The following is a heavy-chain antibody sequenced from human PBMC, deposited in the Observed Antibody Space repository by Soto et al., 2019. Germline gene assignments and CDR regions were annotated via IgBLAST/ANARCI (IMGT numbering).Heavy chain of an antibody. CDR1: GFTFSSYW. D-gene: IGHD6-13*01. Sequence: EVQLVESGGGLVQPGGSLRLSCVDSGFTFSSYWMSWVRQAPVKGLEWVGNIKQDGSEENYVDSLKGRFTISRDNAKNSMYLQMNRLRAEDTAVYYRARIAATGRGWDVWGQGTTVVVSS. CDR2: IKQDGSEE. V-gene: IGHV3-7*01. CDR3: ARIAATGRGWDV. J-gene: IGHJ6*02.